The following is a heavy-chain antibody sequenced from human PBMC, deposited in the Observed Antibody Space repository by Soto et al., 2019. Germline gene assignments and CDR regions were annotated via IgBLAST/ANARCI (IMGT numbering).Heavy chain of an antibody. V-gene: IGHV4-34*01. CDR2: INHSGST. Sequence: ETLSLTCAVYGGSFSGYYWSWIRQPPGKGLEWIGEINHSGSTNYNPSLKSRVTISVDTSKNQFSLKLSSVTAADTAVYYCARGGVASLRVVTPDPPNDNWFDPWGQGTLVTVSS. D-gene: IGHD2-21*02. CDR3: ARGGVASLRVVTPDPPNDNWFDP. J-gene: IGHJ5*02. CDR1: GGSFSGYY.